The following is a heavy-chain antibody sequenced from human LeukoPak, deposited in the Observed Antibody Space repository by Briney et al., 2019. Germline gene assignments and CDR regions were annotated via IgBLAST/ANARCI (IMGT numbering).Heavy chain of an antibody. CDR3: AREPTGEFYYYYGMDV. J-gene: IGHJ6*02. Sequence: PGGSLRLSCAASGFTVSSNYWSWVRQPLGKGLEWVSVIYSGGSTYYADSVKGRFTISRDNSKNTLYLQMNSLRAEDTAVYYCAREPTGEFYYYYGMDVWGQGTTVTVSS. V-gene: IGHV3-66*01. CDR1: GFTVSSNY. D-gene: IGHD7-27*01. CDR2: IYSGGST.